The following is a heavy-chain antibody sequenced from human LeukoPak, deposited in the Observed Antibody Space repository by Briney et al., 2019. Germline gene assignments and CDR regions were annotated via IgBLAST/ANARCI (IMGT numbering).Heavy chain of an antibody. J-gene: IGHJ6*03. V-gene: IGHV4-4*07. Sequence: SETLSLTCTVSGASISSYYWNWIRQTDEKGMEWIGRVDTSGSTNYNPSLKSRATISLDKSKNQFSLKLNSVTAADTAVYYCARDEVTMVRGLISYYYYMDVWGKGTTVTVSS. CDR1: GASISSYY. D-gene: IGHD3-10*01. CDR3: ARDEVTMVRGLISYYYYMDV. CDR2: VDTSGST.